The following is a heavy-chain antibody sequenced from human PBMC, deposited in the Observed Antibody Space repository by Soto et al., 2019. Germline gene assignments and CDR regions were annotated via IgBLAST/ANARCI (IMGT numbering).Heavy chain of an antibody. J-gene: IGHJ4*02. V-gene: IGHV3-33*06. CDR1: GFIFSSYG. CDR2: VWFDGSNE. Sequence: QVQLVESGGGVVQPGRSLRLSCVASGFIFSSYGMHWVRQAPGKGLEWVAVVWFDGSNEFYADSVKGRFTISRDNSKKTLFLQMNSLRAEDTAVYYCAKMVGVSVAAACFDLWGQGTLVTVSS. CDR3: AKMVGVSVAAACFDL. D-gene: IGHD6-13*01.